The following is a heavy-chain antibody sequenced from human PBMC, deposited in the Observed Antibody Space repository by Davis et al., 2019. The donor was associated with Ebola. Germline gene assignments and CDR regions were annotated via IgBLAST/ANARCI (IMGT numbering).Heavy chain of an antibody. CDR2: IYYSGST. Sequence: PSETLSLTCTVSGGSISSYYWSWIRQPPGKGLEWIGYIYYSGSTNYNPSLKSRVTISVDTSKNQFSLKLSSVTAADTAVYYCASAPRVGAKFDYWGQGTLVTVSS. CDR1: GGSISSYY. J-gene: IGHJ4*02. V-gene: IGHV4-59*01. D-gene: IGHD1-26*01. CDR3: ASAPRVGAKFDY.